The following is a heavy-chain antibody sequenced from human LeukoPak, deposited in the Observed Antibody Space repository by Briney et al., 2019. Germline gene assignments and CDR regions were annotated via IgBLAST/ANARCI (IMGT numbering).Heavy chain of an antibody. CDR2: IRYDGTNK. CDR3: AKDGAVYCSRKNCFRSKSLYDY. D-gene: IGHD2-2*01. V-gene: IGHV3-30*02. CDR1: GFTFCDYV. J-gene: IGHJ4*02. Sequence: PGGSLRLSCAASGFTFCDYVVHCGRQAPGRGLEWLTFIRYDGTNKYYADSVKGRFTISRDNSKNTLYLQMNSRGTEDTVVYYGAKDGAVYCSRKNCFRSKSLYDYWGQGTRVSVSS.